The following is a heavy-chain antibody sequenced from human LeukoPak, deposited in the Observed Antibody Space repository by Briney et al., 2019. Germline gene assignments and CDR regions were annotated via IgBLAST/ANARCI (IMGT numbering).Heavy chain of an antibody. CDR3: ARVSTYDRGAFDI. J-gene: IGHJ3*02. D-gene: IGHD3-22*01. Sequence: SVKVSCKASGGTFSSYAISWVRQAPGQGLEWMGRIIPILGIANYAQKFQGRVTITADKSTSTAYMELGSLRSEDTAVYYCARVSTYDRGAFDIWGQGTMVTVSS. CDR1: GGTFSSYA. V-gene: IGHV1-69*04. CDR2: IIPILGIA.